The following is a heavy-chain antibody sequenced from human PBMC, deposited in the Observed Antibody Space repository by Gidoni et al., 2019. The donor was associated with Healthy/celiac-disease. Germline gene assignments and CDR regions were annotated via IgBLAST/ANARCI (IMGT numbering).Heavy chain of an antibody. V-gene: IGHV1-69*02. Sequence: QVQLVQSGAAVKKHGSSVTVSCKASGGTFSSYTISWVRQAPGQGLAWMGRIIPSLGIANYAQKFEGRVTITADKSTSTAYMGLSSLRSEDTAVYYCAALAGYYSSGEGSFDYWGQGTLVTVSS. CDR1: GGTFSSYT. D-gene: IGHD3-9*01. CDR3: AALAGYYSSGEGSFDY. CDR2: IIPSLGIA. J-gene: IGHJ4*02.